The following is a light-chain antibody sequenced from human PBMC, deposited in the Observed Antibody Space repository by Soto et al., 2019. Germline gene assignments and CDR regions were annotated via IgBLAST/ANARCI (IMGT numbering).Light chain of an antibody. CDR2: DAS. J-gene: IGKJ2*01. V-gene: IGKV3-11*01. Sequence: EIVLTQSPATLSLSPGERATLSYRASQSVSSYLAWYQQKHGQAPRLLIYDASNRATGIPARFSGSGSGTDSTLTISSLDPEDFAVYDCQQRSNWPPVYTFGQGTKLEIK. CDR3: QQRSNWPPVYT. CDR1: QSVSSY.